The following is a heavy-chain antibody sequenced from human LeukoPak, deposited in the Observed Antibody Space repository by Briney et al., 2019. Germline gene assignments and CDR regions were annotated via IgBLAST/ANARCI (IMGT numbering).Heavy chain of an antibody. CDR3: AKVNIVVVPAAMHGFDY. J-gene: IGHJ4*02. Sequence: GGSLRLSCAASGFTFSSYGMRWVRQAPGKGLEWVAFIRYDGSNKYYADSVKGRFTISRDNSKNTLYLQMNSLRAEDTAVYYCAKVNIVVVPAAMHGFDYWGQGTLVTVSS. CDR1: GFTFSSYG. CDR2: IRYDGSNK. D-gene: IGHD2-2*01. V-gene: IGHV3-30*02.